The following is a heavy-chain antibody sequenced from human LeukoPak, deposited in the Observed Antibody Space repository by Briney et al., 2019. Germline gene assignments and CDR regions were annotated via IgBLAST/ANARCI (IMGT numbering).Heavy chain of an antibody. CDR2: ISYDGSNK. CDR1: GFTFSSYG. D-gene: IGHD3-22*01. CDR3: ASGSSGYYFDY. V-gene: IGHV3-30*03. Sequence: GRSLRLSCAASGFTFSSYGMHWVRQAPGKGLEWVAVISYDGSNKYYADSVKGRFTISRHNSKNTLYLQMNSLRAEDTAVYYCASGSSGYYFDYWGQGTLVTVSS. J-gene: IGHJ4*02.